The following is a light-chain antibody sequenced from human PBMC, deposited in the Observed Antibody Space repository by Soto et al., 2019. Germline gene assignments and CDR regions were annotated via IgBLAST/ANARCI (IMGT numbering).Light chain of an antibody. CDR1: QSVSSS. CDR3: QQYNNWWT. J-gene: IGKJ1*01. CDR2: GAS. Sequence: EVVMTQSPATLSVSPGERATLSCRASQSVSSSLAWYQQKPGQAPRLLIYGASTRATGIQARFSGSGSETEFTLTITSLQYEDFAFYYCQQYNNWWTFGQGTKVEIK. V-gene: IGKV3-15*01.